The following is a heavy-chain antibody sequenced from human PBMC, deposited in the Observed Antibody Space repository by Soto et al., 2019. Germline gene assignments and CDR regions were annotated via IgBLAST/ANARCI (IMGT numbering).Heavy chain of an antibody. D-gene: IGHD6-13*01. Sequence: PSETLSLTCTVSGGSISSYYWSWIRQPPGKGLEWIGYIYYSGSTNYNPSLKSRVTISVDTSKNQFSLNLSSVTAADTAVYYCARFLAVSSSWPNYYYYYYMDVWGKGTTVTVSS. CDR3: ARFLAVSSSWPNYYYYYYMDV. CDR2: IYYSGST. J-gene: IGHJ6*03. V-gene: IGHV4-59*08. CDR1: GGSISSYY.